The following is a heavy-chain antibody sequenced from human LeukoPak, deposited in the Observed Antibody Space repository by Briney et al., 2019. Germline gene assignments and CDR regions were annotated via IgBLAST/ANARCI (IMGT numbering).Heavy chain of an antibody. J-gene: IGHJ4*02. V-gene: IGHV3-21*01. CDR3: AVRFGELLDY. Sequence: GGSLRLSCAASGFTFSAYSMNWVRQAPGKGLEWVSSISSSSSYIYYADSVKGRFTISRDNAKNSLYLQMNSLRAEDTAVYHCAVRFGELLDYWGQGTLVTVSS. D-gene: IGHD3-10*01. CDR1: GFTFSAYS. CDR2: ISSSSSYI.